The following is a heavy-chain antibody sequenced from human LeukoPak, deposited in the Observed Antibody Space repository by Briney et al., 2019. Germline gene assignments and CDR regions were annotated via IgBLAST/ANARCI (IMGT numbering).Heavy chain of an antibody. CDR3: ARDGAGYCSSTSCYRGGYYYYYMDV. V-gene: IGHV1-18*01. D-gene: IGHD2-2*02. J-gene: IGHJ6*03. CDR2: ISAYNGNT. CDR1: GYTFTSYG. Sequence: ASVKVSCKASGYTFTSYGISWVRQAPGQGLEWMGWISAYNGNTNYAQKLQGRVTMTTDTSTSTAYMELRSLRSDDTAVYYCARDGAGYCSSTSCYRGGYYYYYMDVWGKGTTVTVSS.